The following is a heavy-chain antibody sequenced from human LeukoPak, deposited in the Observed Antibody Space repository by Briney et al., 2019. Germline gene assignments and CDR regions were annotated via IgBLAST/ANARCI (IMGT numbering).Heavy chain of an antibody. CDR2: ISSSSSYT. CDR1: GFTFSDYY. D-gene: IGHD5-18*01. Sequence: GGSLRLSCAASGFTFSDYYMSWIRQAPGKGLEWVSYISSSSSYTNYADSVKGRFTISRDNAKSSLYLQTNSLRAEDTAVYYCARAKGYSYVDYWGQGTLVTVSS. V-gene: IGHV3-11*05. J-gene: IGHJ4*02. CDR3: ARAKGYSYVDY.